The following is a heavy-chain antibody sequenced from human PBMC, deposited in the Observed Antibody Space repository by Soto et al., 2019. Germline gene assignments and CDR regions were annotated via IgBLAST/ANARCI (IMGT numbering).Heavy chain of an antibody. V-gene: IGHV4-59*01. CDR1: GASISSYY. CDR2: IYYTGTT. CDR3: AKVYCGGDCYSDS. D-gene: IGHD2-21*02. J-gene: IGHJ4*02. Sequence: SETLSLTCTVSGASISSYYWSWIRQPPGKGLEWVGFIYYTGTTIYNPSLKSRVTISLDTAKNQFSLKLSSVTAADTAVYYCAKVYCGGDCYSDSWGQGTLVTVSS.